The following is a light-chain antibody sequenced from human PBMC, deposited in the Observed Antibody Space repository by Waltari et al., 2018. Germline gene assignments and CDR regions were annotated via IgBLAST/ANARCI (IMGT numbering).Light chain of an antibody. CDR1: SGHSSNV. J-gene: IGLJ3*02. Sequence: QLVVTQSPSASAPLGASVKLTCTLSSGHSSNVIAWLPQRPEKGPRYLMKVNRDGSHSKGAEIPDRFSGSSSGAERYLTISSLQSDEEADYYCETGGHGTWVFGGGTKLTVL. CDR3: ETGGHGTWV. CDR2: VNRDGSH. V-gene: IGLV4-69*01.